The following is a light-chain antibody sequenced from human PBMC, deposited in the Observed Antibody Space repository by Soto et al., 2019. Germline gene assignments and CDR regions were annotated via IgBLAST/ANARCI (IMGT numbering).Light chain of an antibody. V-gene: IGLV1-40*01. CDR3: QSYYNSLNGYV. Sequence: QSVLTQPPSVSGAPGQRVTISCTGSTSNIGASYDVHWYQQFPGAAPKLLIYRDTHRPSWIPNLFSGSKSGTSASMAIFGFPHGYEADDYCQSYYNSLNGYVFGTGTKLTVL. J-gene: IGLJ1*01. CDR1: TSNIGASYD. CDR2: RDT.